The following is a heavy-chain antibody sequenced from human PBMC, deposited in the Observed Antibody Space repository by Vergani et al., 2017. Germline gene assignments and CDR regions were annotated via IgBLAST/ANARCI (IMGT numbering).Heavy chain of an antibody. D-gene: IGHD1-14*01. CDR3: ARSIVSRNPPDYFDN. V-gene: IGHV4-59*01. CDR2: VDDSGYF. CDR1: GGSLSGYY. J-gene: IGHJ4*02. Sequence: QVQLQESGPGLVRPSETLSLTCTVSGGSLSGYYWNWIRQTPGEGLEWIGYVDDSGYFNYNPSLKTRFSMSSDTSNNQFSLMLSSVTVADTAVYYCARSIVSRNPPDYFDNWGQGTLVTVSS.